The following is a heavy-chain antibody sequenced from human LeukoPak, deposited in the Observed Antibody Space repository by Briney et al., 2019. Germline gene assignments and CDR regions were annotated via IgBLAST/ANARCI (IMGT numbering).Heavy chain of an antibody. CDR1: GGSFSGYY. Sequence: SETLSLTCAVYGGSFSGYYWSWIRQPPGKGLEWIGEINHSGSTIYNPSLKSRVTISVDTSKNQFSLKLSSVTAADTAVYYCARDSPDYYDSSGYYRPTTTWGQGTLVTVSS. V-gene: IGHV4-34*01. D-gene: IGHD3-22*01. CDR3: ARDSPDYYDSSGYYRPTTT. J-gene: IGHJ5*02. CDR2: INHSGST.